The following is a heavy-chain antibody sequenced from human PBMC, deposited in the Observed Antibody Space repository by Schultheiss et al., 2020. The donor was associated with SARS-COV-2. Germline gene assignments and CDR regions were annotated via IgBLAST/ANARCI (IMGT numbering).Heavy chain of an antibody. CDR3: AKRAAEYQLLYVDY. V-gene: IGHV3-23*01. Sequence: GGSLRLSCAASGFTFSSYAMHWVRQAPGKGLEWVSAISGSGGSTYYADSVKGRFTISRDNSKNTLYLQMNSLRAEDTAVYYCAKRAAEYQLLYVDYWGQGTLVTVSS. CDR1: GFTFSSYA. CDR2: ISGSGGST. D-gene: IGHD2-2*01. J-gene: IGHJ4*02.